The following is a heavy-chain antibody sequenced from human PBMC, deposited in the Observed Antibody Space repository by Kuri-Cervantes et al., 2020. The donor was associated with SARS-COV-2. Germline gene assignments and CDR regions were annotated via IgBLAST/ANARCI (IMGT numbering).Heavy chain of an antibody. CDR3: ARGSSSSCNYYYYGMDV. CDR1: GYTFTSYG. Sequence: ASVKVSCKASGYTFTSYGISWVRQAPGQGLEWVGWISAYNGNTNYAQKLQGRVTMTTDTSTSTAYMELRSLRSDDTAVYYCARGSSSSCNYYYYGMDVWGQGTTVTVSS. J-gene: IGHJ6*02. CDR2: ISAYNGNT. D-gene: IGHD6-6*01. V-gene: IGHV1-18*04.